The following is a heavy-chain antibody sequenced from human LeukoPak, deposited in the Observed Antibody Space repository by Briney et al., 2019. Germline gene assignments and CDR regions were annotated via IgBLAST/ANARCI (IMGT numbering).Heavy chain of an antibody. D-gene: IGHD5-24*01. Sequence: SETLSLTCTVSGGSISSYYWTWIRQPPGKGLEWIGYIYDSGSTNYNPSLKSRVTISVDTSKNQFSLKLTSVTAADTAVYYCARGSKVEMATASGWNLDLWGRGTLVTVSS. CDR1: GGSISSYY. CDR3: ARGSKVEMATASGWNLDL. J-gene: IGHJ2*01. CDR2: IYDSGST. V-gene: IGHV4-59*01.